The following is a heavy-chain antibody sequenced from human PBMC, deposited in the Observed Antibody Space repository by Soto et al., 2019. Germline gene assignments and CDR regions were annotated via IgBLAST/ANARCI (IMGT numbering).Heavy chain of an antibody. V-gene: IGHV3-7*01. CDR2: IKGDGSEK. CDR1: RFTIGNYW. Sequence: EVLLVESGGGLVQPGGSLTLSCAASRFTIGNYWMNWVRQAPGKGLEWVANIKGDGSEKYYVGSVEGRFTISRDNTKNSLDLPMNSLRVEDTAVYYCAAGFPPDFWGEGTLVTVSS. CDR3: AAGFPPDF. D-gene: IGHD3-10*01. J-gene: IGHJ4*02.